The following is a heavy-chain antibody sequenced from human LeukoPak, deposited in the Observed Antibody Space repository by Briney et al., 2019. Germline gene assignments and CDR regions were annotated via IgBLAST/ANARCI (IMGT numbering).Heavy chain of an antibody. CDR3: ARDSSLSSGYSGYDPFDY. J-gene: IGHJ4*02. Sequence: ASVKVSCKASGYTFTSYGISWVRQAPGQGLEWMGWISAYNGNTNYAQKLQSRVTMTTDTSTSTAYMELRSLRSDDTAVYYCARDSSLSSGYSGYDPFDYWGQGTLVTVSS. V-gene: IGHV1-18*01. CDR1: GYTFTSYG. D-gene: IGHD5-12*01. CDR2: ISAYNGNT.